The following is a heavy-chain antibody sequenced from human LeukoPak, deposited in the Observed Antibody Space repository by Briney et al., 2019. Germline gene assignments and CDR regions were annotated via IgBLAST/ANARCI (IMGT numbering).Heavy chain of an antibody. J-gene: IGHJ1*01. V-gene: IGHV3-48*01. CDR1: GFTFSYYS. CDR2: IDSSSATT. CDR3: AGSTVWSGIFQY. D-gene: IGHD3-3*01. Sequence: GGSLRLSCAASGFTFSYYSMTWVRQAPGKGLEWVSYIDSSSATTYYADSVKGRFIISRDNAKNSLFLQNNSLRAEDTAVYYCAGSTVWSGIFQYWGQGTLVTVSS.